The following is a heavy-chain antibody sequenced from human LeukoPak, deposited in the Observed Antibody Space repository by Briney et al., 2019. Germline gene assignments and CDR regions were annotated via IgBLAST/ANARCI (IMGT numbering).Heavy chain of an antibody. V-gene: IGHV4-59*08. D-gene: IGHD6-13*01. CDR2: IYYSGST. Sequence: SETLSLTCTVSGGSISSYYWSWIRQPPGKGLEWIGYIYYSGSTNYNPSLKSRVTTSVDTSKNQFSLKLSSVTAADTAVYYCARLPSSSTYSYYGMDVWGQGTTVTVSS. CDR3: ARLPSSSTYSYYGMDV. J-gene: IGHJ6*02. CDR1: GGSISSYY.